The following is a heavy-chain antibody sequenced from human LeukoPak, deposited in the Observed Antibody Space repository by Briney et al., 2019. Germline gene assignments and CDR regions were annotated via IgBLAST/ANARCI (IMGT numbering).Heavy chain of an antibody. Sequence: ASVKVSCKASGYTFTSYAMHWVRQAPGQRLEWMGWINAGNGNTKYSQKFQGRVTITRDTSASTAYMELSSLRSEDTAVYYCARGGIFMVTTLDYWGQGTLVTVSS. CDR2: INAGNGNT. V-gene: IGHV1-3*01. CDR3: ARGGIFMVTTLDY. CDR1: GYTFTSYA. D-gene: IGHD4-17*01. J-gene: IGHJ4*02.